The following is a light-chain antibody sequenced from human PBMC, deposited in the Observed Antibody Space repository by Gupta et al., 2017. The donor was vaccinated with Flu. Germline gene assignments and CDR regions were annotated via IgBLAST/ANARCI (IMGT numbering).Light chain of an antibody. CDR1: GSDVGSYND. CDR2: EVT. J-gene: IGLJ3*02. Sequence: SVTISCTGTGSDVGSYNDVSWYKQHPSKAPKVMIFEVTKRPSGVPDRFSGSKSGNTASLTVAGLQGEDEADYYCSSYAGSNNWVFGGGTKLTVL. CDR3: SSYAGSNNWV. V-gene: IGLV2-8*01.